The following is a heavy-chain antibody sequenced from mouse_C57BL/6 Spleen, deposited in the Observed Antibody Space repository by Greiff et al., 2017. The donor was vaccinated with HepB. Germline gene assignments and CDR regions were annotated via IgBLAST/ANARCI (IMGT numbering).Heavy chain of an antibody. D-gene: IGHD2-3*01. Sequence: VQLQQSGPELVKPGASVKISCKASGYAFSSSWMNWVEQRPGKGLEWIGRIYPGDGDTNYNGKFKGKATLTADKSSSTAYMQLSSLTSEDSAVYFCARGDDGYSYFDYWGQGTTLTVSS. CDR1: GYAFSSSW. V-gene: IGHV1-82*01. CDR2: IYPGDGDT. CDR3: ARGDDGYSYFDY. J-gene: IGHJ2*01.